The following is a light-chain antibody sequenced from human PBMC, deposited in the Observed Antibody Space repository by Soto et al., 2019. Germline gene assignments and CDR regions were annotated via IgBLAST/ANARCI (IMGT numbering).Light chain of an antibody. Sequence: QSVLTQPPSASGTPGQRVTISCSGSSSNIRSNTVNWYQQLPGTAPKLLIYNNNHRPSGVPDRISCSKSGTTASLAISGLQSEDEADYYCSAWDDSLNGVLFGGGTKLTVL. CDR2: NNN. J-gene: IGLJ2*01. CDR3: SAWDDSLNGVL. V-gene: IGLV1-44*01. CDR1: SSNIRSNT.